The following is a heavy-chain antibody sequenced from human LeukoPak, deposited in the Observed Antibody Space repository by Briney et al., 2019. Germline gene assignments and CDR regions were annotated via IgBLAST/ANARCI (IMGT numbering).Heavy chain of an antibody. CDR1: GFTFSSYW. V-gene: IGHV3-7*01. CDR3: ARDLGQYYDTSDNWFDP. J-gene: IGHJ5*02. Sequence: GGSLRLSCAASGFTFSSYWMNWVRQAPGKGLEWVANIKQDGSEKYYVDSVKGRFTISRDNAKNTLNLQMNSLRAEDTAVYYCARDLGQYYDTSDNWFDPWGQGTLVTVSS. D-gene: IGHD3-22*01. CDR2: IKQDGSEK.